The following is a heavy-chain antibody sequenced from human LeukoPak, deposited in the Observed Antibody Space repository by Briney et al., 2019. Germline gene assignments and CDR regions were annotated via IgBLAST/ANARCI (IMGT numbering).Heavy chain of an antibody. V-gene: IGHV3-23*01. CDR1: GFTFRFYT. J-gene: IGHJ3*02. Sequence: GGSLRLSCAASGFTFRFYTMSWVRQAPGKGLEWVSSINNIGENTFYADSVKGRFAISRDNSKTTLFLQMNGLRADDTAIYYCVKDRRSGTPDAFDIWGQGTMVTVSS. CDR2: INNIGENT. D-gene: IGHD3-3*01. CDR3: VKDRRSGTPDAFDI.